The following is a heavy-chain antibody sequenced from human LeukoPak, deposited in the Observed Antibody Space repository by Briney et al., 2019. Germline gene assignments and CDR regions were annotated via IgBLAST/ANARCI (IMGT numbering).Heavy chain of an antibody. V-gene: IGHV4-39*01. CDR2: IYYSGST. CDR1: GGSISSSTYY. D-gene: IGHD5-18*01. CDR3: ASSGYSHGYRDY. Sequence: KTSETLSLTCTVSGGSISSSTYYWGWIRQPPGKGLECIGTIYYSGSTNYNPSLKSRVSISVDMSKNQFSLKLSSVTAADTAVYYCASSGYSHGYRDYWGQGTLVTVSS. J-gene: IGHJ4*02.